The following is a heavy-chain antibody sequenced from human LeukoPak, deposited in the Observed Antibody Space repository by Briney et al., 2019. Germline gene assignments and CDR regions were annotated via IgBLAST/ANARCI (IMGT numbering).Heavy chain of an antibody. Sequence: PSETLSLTCAVYGGSFSGYYWSWIRQPPGKGLEWIGEINHSGSTNYNPSLKSRVTISVDTSKIQISLKLNSVTAADTAVYYCARLRDYYYNYMDVWGKGTTVTISS. CDR2: INHSGST. J-gene: IGHJ6*03. CDR1: GGSFSGYY. CDR3: ARLRDYYYNYMDV. V-gene: IGHV4-34*01.